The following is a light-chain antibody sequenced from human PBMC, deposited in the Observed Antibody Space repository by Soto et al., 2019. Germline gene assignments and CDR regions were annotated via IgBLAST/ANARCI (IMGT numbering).Light chain of an antibody. CDR1: SSDVGGYNY. Sequence: QSVRTQPGSVSGYPGQSITISCTGTSSDVGGYNYVSWFQHHPGKAPKLIIYEVSYRPSGVSNRFSGSKSGDTASLTISGLQAEDEADYYCSSFTNTITRYAFGTGTKVTVL. V-gene: IGLV2-14*01. CDR3: SSFTNTITRYA. J-gene: IGLJ1*01. CDR2: EVS.